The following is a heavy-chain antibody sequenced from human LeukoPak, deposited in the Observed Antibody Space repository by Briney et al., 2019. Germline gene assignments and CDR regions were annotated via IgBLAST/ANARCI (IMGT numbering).Heavy chain of an antibody. J-gene: IGHJ4*02. CDR1: GFTSGDYA. D-gene: IGHD5-24*01. Sequence: GGSLRLSCTASGFTSGDYAMSWFRQAPGKGLEWVGFIRSKAYGGTTEYAASVKGRFTISRDDSKSIAYLQMNSLKTEDTAVYYCTRDPSPAEMATILDYWGQGTLVTVSS. CDR3: TRDPSPAEMATILDY. V-gene: IGHV3-49*03. CDR2: IRSKAYGGTT.